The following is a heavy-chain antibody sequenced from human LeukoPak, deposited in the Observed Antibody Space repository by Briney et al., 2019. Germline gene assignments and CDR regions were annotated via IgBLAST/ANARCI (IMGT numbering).Heavy chain of an antibody. CDR1: GFIFSSYS. V-gene: IGHV3-48*01. D-gene: IGHD2-2*02. Sequence: PGGSLRLSCAASGFIFSSYSMKWVRQAPGRGLEWISYISSSATIYYADSVKGRFTISRDNSKNTLYLQMNSLRAEDTAVYYCAKDLGYCSSTSCYTPGHWGQGTLVTVSS. J-gene: IGHJ4*02. CDR2: ISSSATI. CDR3: AKDLGYCSSTSCYTPGH.